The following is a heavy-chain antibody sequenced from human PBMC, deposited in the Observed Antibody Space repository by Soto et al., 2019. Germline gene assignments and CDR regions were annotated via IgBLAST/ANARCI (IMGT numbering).Heavy chain of an antibody. V-gene: IGHV4-4*07. J-gene: IGHJ4*02. CDR3: ARVFSGTTWSFEF. D-gene: IGHD3-10*01. CDR1: GGSISGYY. Sequence: PSETLSLTCAVSGGSISGYYWSWIRQPAGEGLQWIGRIFTSGSTNYNPSLKSRVTMSIDTSKNQFSLRLSSVTAADTAVYYCARVFSGTTWSFEFWGQGSLLTVSS. CDR2: IFTSGST.